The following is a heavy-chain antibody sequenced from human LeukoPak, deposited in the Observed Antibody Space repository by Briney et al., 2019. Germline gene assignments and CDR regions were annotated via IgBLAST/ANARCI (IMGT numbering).Heavy chain of an antibody. J-gene: IGHJ4*02. V-gene: IGHV1-2*02. CDR2: INPKSGGT. Sequence: ASVKVSCKASGYTFTGYYIHSVRPAPGQGLEWMGWINPKSGGTNYAQKFQGRVTMTRDTSISTAYMELSRLRSDDTAVYYCARDSDIVVVVSGYSYCSGQGTLVTVSS. D-gene: IGHD2-15*01. CDR1: GYTFTGYY. CDR3: ARDSDIVVVVSGYSYC.